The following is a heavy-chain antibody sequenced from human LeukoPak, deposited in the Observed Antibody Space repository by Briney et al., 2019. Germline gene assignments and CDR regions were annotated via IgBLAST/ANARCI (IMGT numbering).Heavy chain of an antibody. Sequence: SETLSLTCTVSGGSISSYYWSWIRQPPGKGLEWIGYIYYSVSTSYNPSLKSRVTISVDTSKNQFSLRLTSVTAADTALYYCARDPPTTGTFDYWGQGTLVTVSS. CDR1: GGSISSYY. J-gene: IGHJ4*02. V-gene: IGHV4-59*01. CDR3: ARDPPTTGTFDY. D-gene: IGHD1-1*01. CDR2: IYYSVST.